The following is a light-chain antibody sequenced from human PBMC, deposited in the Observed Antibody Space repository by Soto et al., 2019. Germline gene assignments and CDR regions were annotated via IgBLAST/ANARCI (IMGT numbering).Light chain of an antibody. J-gene: IGKJ5*01. CDR1: QSVSSN. V-gene: IGKV3-15*01. CDR2: AAS. Sequence: EIVMTQSPATLSVSPGERATLSCRASQSVSSNLAWYQQKPGQAPMLLIYAASTRATGIPARFSGSGSGTEFTLTISSLQSEDFAVYYCQQYNNWPCFGQGTRLEIK. CDR3: QQYNNWPC.